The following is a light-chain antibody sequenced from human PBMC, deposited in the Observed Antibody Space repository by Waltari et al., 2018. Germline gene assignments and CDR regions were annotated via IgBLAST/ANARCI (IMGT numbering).Light chain of an antibody. CDR2: RAS. Sequence: DIQMTQSPSSLSASVGDIVTITCRASQGISNCLAWYQQKPGKAPKLLIYRASNLETGVPSRFSGSGSGTDFTLTISSLQPEDIATYYCQQHDNSPFTFGPGTKLDIK. V-gene: IGKV1-33*01. CDR1: QGISNC. CDR3: QQHDNSPFT. J-gene: IGKJ3*01.